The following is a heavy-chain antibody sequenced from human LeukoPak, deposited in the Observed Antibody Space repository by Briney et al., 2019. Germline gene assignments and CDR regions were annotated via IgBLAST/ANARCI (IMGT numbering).Heavy chain of an antibody. Sequence: KPSETLSLTCTVSGGSISSYYWSWIRQPAGKGLEWIGRIYTSGSTNYNPSLKSRVTMSVDTSKNQFSLKLSSVTAADTAVYYCARAEGFGYCSGGSCYYIPGRAAFDIWGQGTMVTVSS. CDR2: IYTSGST. D-gene: IGHD2-15*01. CDR3: ARAEGFGYCSGGSCYYIPGRAAFDI. V-gene: IGHV4-4*07. CDR1: GGSISSYY. J-gene: IGHJ3*02.